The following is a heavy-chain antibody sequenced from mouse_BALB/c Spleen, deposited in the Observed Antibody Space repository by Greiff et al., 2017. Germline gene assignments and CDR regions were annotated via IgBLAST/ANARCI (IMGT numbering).Heavy chain of an antibody. CDR3: ARSPYYGYGAMDY. D-gene: IGHD1-2*01. CDR1: GFTFSSFG. CDR2: ISSGSSTI. V-gene: IGHV5-17*02. Sequence: EVKLQESGGGLVQPGGSRKLSCAASGFTFSSFGMHWVRQAPEKGLEWVAYISSGSSTIYYADTVKGRFTISRDNPKNTLFLQMTSLRSEDTAMYYCARSPYYGYGAMDYWGQGTSVTVSS. J-gene: IGHJ4*01.